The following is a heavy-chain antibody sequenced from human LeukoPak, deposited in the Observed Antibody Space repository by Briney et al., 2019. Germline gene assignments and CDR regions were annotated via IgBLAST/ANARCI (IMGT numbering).Heavy chain of an antibody. CDR2: IYSGGST. J-gene: IGHJ4*02. CDR1: GFTVSSNY. V-gene: IGHV3-53*01. D-gene: IGHD5-12*01. CDR3: AKDLIGYSGYDFFDY. Sequence: GGSLRLSCAASGFTVSSNYMSWVRQAPGKGLEWVSVIYSGGSTYYADSVKGRFTISRDNSKNTLYLQMNSLRAEDTAVYYCAKDLIGYSGYDFFDYWGQGTLVTVSS.